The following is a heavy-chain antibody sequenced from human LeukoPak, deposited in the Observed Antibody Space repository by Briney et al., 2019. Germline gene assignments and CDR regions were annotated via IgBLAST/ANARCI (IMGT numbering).Heavy chain of an antibody. CDR1: GFTFSSHW. J-gene: IGHJ6*03. D-gene: IGHD1-7*01. CDR2: IKQDGSEK. CDR3: PRTVTTFWGYHMDV. V-gene: IGHV3-7*01. Sequence: GGSLRLSCAVSGFTFSSHWMSWVRQAPGKGLEWVANIKQDGSEKYYVDSVKGRFTISRDNAKNSLYLQMNSLRAEDTAVYYCPRTVTTFWGYHMDVWGKGTTVIVSS.